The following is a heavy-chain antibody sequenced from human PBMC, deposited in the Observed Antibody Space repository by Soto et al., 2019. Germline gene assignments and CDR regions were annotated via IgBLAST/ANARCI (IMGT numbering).Heavy chain of an antibody. D-gene: IGHD2-2*01. Sequence: SATLSLTCTVSGGSISSYYWSWIRQPPGKGLEWIGYIYYSGSTNYNPSLKSRVTISVDTSKNQFSLKLSSVTAADTAVYYCARLGYCSSTSCYYYYYYMDVWGKGTTVTVSS. CDR3: ARLGYCSSTSCYYYYYYMDV. J-gene: IGHJ6*03. CDR2: IYYSGST. V-gene: IGHV4-59*08. CDR1: GGSISSYY.